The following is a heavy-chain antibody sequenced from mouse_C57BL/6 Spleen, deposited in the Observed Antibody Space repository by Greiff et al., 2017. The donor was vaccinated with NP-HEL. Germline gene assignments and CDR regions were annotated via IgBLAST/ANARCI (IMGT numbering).Heavy chain of an antibody. Sequence: VQLQQPGAELVRPGSSVKLSCKASGYTFTSYWMDWVKQRPGQGLEWIGNIYPSDSETHYNQKFKDKATLTVDKSSSTAYMQLSSLTAEDSAVYYFAFYYDYDGAWFAYWGQGTLVTVSA. CDR1: GYTFTSYW. CDR2: IYPSDSET. CDR3: AFYYDYDGAWFAY. V-gene: IGHV1-61*01. J-gene: IGHJ3*01. D-gene: IGHD2-4*01.